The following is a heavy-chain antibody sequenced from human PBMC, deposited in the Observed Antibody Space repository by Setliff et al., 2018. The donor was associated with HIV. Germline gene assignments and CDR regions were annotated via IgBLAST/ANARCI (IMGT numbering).Heavy chain of an antibody. D-gene: IGHD2-2*02. V-gene: IGHV3-48*03. CDR2: ISSSSNTI. Sequence: GGSLRLSCAASGFTFSSSEVNWVRQAPGKGLEWVSYISSSSNTIYYADSVKGRFTISRDNAKNSLYLQMNSLRAEDTAVYYCARDAAAPAAIEGAFDIWGQGTMVTVS. J-gene: IGHJ3*02. CDR3: ARDAAAPAAIEGAFDI. CDR1: GFTFSSSE.